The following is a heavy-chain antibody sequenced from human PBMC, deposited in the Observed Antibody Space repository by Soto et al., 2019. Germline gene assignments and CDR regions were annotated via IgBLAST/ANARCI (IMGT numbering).Heavy chain of an antibody. CDR1: GFTFSNAW. V-gene: IGHV3-15*01. Sequence: PGGSLRLSCAASGFTFSNAWMSWVRQAPGKGPEWVGRIKSKTDGETTDYAAPVKGRFTISRDDSESTLFLQMNSLKTEDTAVYYCTTALRYSGAGAGAFDIWGQGTMVTVSS. CDR3: TTALRYSGAGAGAFDI. J-gene: IGHJ3*02. D-gene: IGHD1-26*01. CDR2: IKSKTDGETT.